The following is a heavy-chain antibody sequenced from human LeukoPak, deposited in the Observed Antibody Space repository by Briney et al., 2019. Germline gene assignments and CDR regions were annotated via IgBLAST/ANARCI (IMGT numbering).Heavy chain of an antibody. CDR2: IDPNSGDT. Sequence: GASVKVSCKASGYTFTGYYMHWVRQAPGQGLEWMGWIDPNSGDTNYVQKFQGRVTKTRDTSITTAYMELSRLTSDDTAVYYCARDYDILTQWGQGTLVTVSS. CDR3: ARDYDILTQ. J-gene: IGHJ4*02. CDR1: GYTFTGYY. D-gene: IGHD3-9*01. V-gene: IGHV1-2*02.